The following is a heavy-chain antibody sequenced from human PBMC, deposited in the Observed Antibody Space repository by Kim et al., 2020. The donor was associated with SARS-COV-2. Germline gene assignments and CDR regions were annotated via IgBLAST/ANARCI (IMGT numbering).Heavy chain of an antibody. Sequence: SETLSLTCTVSGGSISSGGYYWSWIRQHPGKGLEWIGYIYYSGSTYYNPSLKSRVTISVDTSKNQFSLKLSSVTAADTAVYYCARAYYDILTGYYVDYWGQGTLVTVSS. J-gene: IGHJ4*02. CDR1: GGSISSGGYY. CDR2: IYYSGST. CDR3: ARAYYDILTGYYVDY. V-gene: IGHV4-31*03. D-gene: IGHD3-9*01.